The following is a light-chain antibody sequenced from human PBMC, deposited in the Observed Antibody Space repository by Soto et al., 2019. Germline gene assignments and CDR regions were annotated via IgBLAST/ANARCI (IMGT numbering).Light chain of an antibody. CDR1: SSNIGAGYD. V-gene: IGLV1-40*01. CDR2: GNS. CDR3: QSYASSLSGYV. Sequence: QSVLTQPPSVSGAPGQRVTISCTGSSSNIGAGYDVHWYQQLPGTAPKLLIYGNSNRPSGVPDRFSGSKSGTSASLAITGLRAEDEADYYCQSYASSLSGYVFGTGTKVTV. J-gene: IGLJ1*01.